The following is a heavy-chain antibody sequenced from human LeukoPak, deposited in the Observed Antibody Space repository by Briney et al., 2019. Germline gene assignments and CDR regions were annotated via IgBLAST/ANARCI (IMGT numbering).Heavy chain of an antibody. CDR3: ATGTGGFDY. V-gene: IGHV4-4*07. J-gene: IGHJ4*02. CDR1: GGSMSNYY. D-gene: IGHD7-27*01. CDR2: INTSGSP. Sequence: SETLSSLCTVSGGSMSNYYWNWIRQPAGKGLEWIGRINTSGSPNYNPSLKSRVTMSVDTSKNQFSLKLTSVTAADTAVYYCATGTGGFDYWGQGTLVTVSS.